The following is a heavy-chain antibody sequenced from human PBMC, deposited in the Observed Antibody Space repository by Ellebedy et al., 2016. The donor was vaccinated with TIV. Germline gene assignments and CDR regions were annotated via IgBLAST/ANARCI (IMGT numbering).Heavy chain of an antibody. J-gene: IGHJ3*02. CDR1: GYTFTKYN. CDR2: VNPNSGDT. V-gene: IGHV1-8*01. Sequence: AASVKVSCKASGYTFTKYNINWVRQSTGQGLEWMRWVNPNSGDTDYTQKFRDRVTMTRDTSTNTAYLELSSLRSEDTAVYYCAREDAFDIWGQGTMVTVSS. CDR3: AREDAFDI.